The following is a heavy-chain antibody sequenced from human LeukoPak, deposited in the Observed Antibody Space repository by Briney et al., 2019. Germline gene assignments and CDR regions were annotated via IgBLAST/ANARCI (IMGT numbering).Heavy chain of an antibody. J-gene: IGHJ5*02. CDR1: GFTFSTYE. CDR3: ARAQWNGSPDH. Sequence: GGSLRLSCAASGFTFSTYEMNWVHQAPGKGLEWVSHISSSGSNKYYADSVKGRFTISRDNAKNSLYLQMNSLRAEDTAVYYCARAQWNGSPDHWGQGALVTVSS. D-gene: IGHD1-1*01. CDR2: ISSSGSNK. V-gene: IGHV3-48*03.